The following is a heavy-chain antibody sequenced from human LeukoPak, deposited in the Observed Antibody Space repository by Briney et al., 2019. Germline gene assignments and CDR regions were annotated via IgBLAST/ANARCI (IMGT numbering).Heavy chain of an antibody. V-gene: IGHV4-59*02. CDR1: GGSVSSDY. CDR2: IYESGST. CDR3: ATVRDMVVGNWFDP. D-gene: IGHD2-2*01. Sequence: SETLSLTCTVSGGSVSSDYWSWIRQPPGKGLEWIGYIYESGSTNYNPSLKSRVTISVDTSKNQFSLKLSSVTAAATASYYFATVRDMVVGNWFDPWGQGTLVTVSS. J-gene: IGHJ5*02.